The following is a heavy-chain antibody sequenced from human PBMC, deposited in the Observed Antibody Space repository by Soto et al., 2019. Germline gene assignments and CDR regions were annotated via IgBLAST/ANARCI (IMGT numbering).Heavy chain of an antibody. V-gene: IGHV4-59*08. J-gene: IGHJ6*03. CDR2: IYDSGTA. CDR3: ARHPDIVVVPAAMLGYMDV. D-gene: IGHD2-2*01. Sequence: PSETLSLTCTASGGSISSYYSSWVGQPPAHGPEWIGYIYDSGTAYYNPSLRSRVTISVDTSKNQFSLRPSSVTAADTAVYYCARHPDIVVVPAAMLGYMDVWGKRTTVTVSS. CDR1: GGSISSYY.